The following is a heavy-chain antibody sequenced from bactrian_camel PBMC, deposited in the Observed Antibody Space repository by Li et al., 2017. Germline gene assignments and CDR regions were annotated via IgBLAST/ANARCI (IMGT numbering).Heavy chain of an antibody. D-gene: IGHD1*01. Sequence: QLVESGGGLVQPGGSLRLSCVGSGFTFSDYYMSWVRQAPGQHLQWVSSIYADGSRTDYHWSVKGRFTISRDNAKNTVYLQMNSVQSEDTALYYCAKGLYSTADAVGHRVRGQGTQVTVS. CDR2: IYADGSRT. J-gene: IGHJ4*01. CDR1: GFTFSDYY. V-gene: IGHV3-2*01.